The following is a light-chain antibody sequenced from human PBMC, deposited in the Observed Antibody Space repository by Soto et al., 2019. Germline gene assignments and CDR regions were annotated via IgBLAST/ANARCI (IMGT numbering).Light chain of an antibody. V-gene: IGKV1-12*01. CDR1: QGISRS. Sequence: DIKMYHSPSSVSASVEDRVTISCQASQGISRSLAWYQQKPGKAPKLLIYAASSLQSGVPSRFSGSGFGTDFTLTISSLEPEDFALYCCQQRSNWQISFGQGTRLEV. CDR3: QQRSNWQIS. CDR2: AAS. J-gene: IGKJ5*01.